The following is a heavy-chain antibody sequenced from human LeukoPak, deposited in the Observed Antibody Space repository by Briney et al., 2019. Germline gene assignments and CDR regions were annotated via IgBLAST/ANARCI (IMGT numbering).Heavy chain of an antibody. J-gene: IGHJ3*02. V-gene: IGHV4-30-4*08. D-gene: IGHD3-22*01. CDR1: GGSISSGDYY. CDR2: IYYSGST. CDR3: AGSYDSSGYYYFWQAFDI. Sequence: NPSQTLSLTCTVSGGSISSGDYYWSWIRQPPGKGLEWIGYIYYSGSTYYNPSLKSRVTMSVDTSKNQFSLKLCSVTAADTAVYYCAGSYDSSGYYYFWQAFDIWGQGTMVTLSS.